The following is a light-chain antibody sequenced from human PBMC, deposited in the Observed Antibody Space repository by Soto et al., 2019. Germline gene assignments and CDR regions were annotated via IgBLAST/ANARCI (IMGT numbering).Light chain of an antibody. Sequence: DIQMTQSPSSLSASLGDTVTISCRASQNIENYLHWYQQKAGKAPEVLLYVASVLKDGVSSRFSGSGYGTDFTLTITNLQTEDFAMYYCQQSFGSPPITFGQGTRLEIK. CDR2: VAS. CDR3: QQSFGSPPIT. CDR1: QNIENY. J-gene: IGKJ5*01. V-gene: IGKV1-39*01.